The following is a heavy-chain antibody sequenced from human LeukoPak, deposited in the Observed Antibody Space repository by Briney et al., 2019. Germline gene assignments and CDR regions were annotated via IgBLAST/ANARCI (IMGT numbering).Heavy chain of an antibody. J-gene: IGHJ6*03. V-gene: IGHV7-4-1*02. D-gene: IGHD3-10*01. CDR3: ARDPGAMVRGVIGDYYYYYMDV. Sequence: ASVKVSCKASGYTFTSYAMNWVRQAPGQGLEWMGWINTNTGNPTHAQGFTGRFVFSLDTSVSTAYLQISSLKAEDTAVYYCARDPGAMVRGVIGDYYYYYMDVWGKGTTVTVSS. CDR2: INTNTGNP. CDR1: GYTFTSYA.